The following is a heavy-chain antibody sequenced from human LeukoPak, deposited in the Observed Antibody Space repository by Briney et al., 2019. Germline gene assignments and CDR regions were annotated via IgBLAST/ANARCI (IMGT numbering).Heavy chain of an antibody. CDR1: QFRFPFSHYG. V-gene: IGHV3-33*06. D-gene: IGHD4-11*01. CDR3: AKDAQRGFDYSNSLEY. CDR2: IWSDGTNQ. Sequence: GGSLTLSCVASQFRFPFSHYGMHWVRQAPGRGLEWVAVIWSDGTNQYYADSMKGRFTISRDNSKNTVYLQMNSLRAEDTAVYFCAKDAQRGFDYSNSLEYWGQGTLVTVSS. J-gene: IGHJ4*02.